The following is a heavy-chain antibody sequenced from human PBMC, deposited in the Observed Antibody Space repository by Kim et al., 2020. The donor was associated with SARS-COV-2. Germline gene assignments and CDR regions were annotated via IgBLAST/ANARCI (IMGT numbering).Heavy chain of an antibody. J-gene: IGHJ4*02. D-gene: IGHD1-26*01. CDR3: ARLAGGGSSYFDY. V-gene: IGHV3-21*01. Sequence: YAESVKCRFTISRDNAKNSLYLQMNSLRAEDTAVYYGARLAGGGSSYFDYWGQGTLVTVSS.